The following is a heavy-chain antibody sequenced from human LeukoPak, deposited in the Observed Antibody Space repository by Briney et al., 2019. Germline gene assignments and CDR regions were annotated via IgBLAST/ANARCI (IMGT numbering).Heavy chain of an antibody. V-gene: IGHV3-30*18. CDR1: GFTFSSYG. D-gene: IGHD2-2*01. J-gene: IGHJ4*02. CDR3: AKAGYCSSTSCYLFDY. CDR2: ISYDGSNK. Sequence: GGSLRLSCAASGFTFSSYGMHWVRQAPGKGLEWVAVISYDGSNKYYADSVKGRFTISRDNSKITLYLQMNSLRAEDTAVYYCAKAGYCSSTSCYLFDYWGQGTLVTVSS.